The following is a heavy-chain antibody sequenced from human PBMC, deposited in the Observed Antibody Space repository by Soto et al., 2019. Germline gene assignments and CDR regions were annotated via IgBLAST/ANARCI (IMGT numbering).Heavy chain of an antibody. D-gene: IGHD3-9*01. CDR3: AREYYDILTGYYNGFDY. V-gene: IGHV3-74*01. CDR1: GFTFSSYW. CDR2: INSDGSST. Sequence: GGSLRLSCAASGFTFSSYWMHWVRQAPGKGLVWVSRINSDGSSTSYADSVKGRFTISRDNAKNTLYLQMNSLRAEDTAVYYCAREYYDILTGYYNGFDYWGQGTLVTVSS. J-gene: IGHJ4*02.